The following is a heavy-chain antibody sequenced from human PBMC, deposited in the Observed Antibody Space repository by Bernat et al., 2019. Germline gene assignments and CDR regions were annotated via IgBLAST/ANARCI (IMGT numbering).Heavy chain of an antibody. V-gene: IGHV3-30*03. CDR3: ARERLTYYYDSSGYQY. CDR2: ISYDGSNK. Sequence: QVQLVESGGGVVQPGRSLRLSCAASGFTFSSYGMHWVRQAPGKGLEWVAVISYDGSNKYYADSVKGRFTISRDNSKNTLYLQMNSLRAEDTAVYYCARERLTYYYDSSGYQYWGQGTLVTVSS. J-gene: IGHJ4*02. CDR1: GFTFSSYG. D-gene: IGHD3-22*01.